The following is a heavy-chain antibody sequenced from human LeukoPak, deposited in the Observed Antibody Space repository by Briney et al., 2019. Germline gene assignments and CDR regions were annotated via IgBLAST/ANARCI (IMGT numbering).Heavy chain of an antibody. V-gene: IGHV4-39*01. D-gene: IGHD3-3*01. CDR2: IYYSGIT. CDR3: ASSSRFLEWLNSDY. Sequence: SETLSLTCTVSGGSISSSPYYWGWIRQPPGKGLEWIGSIYYSGITYYNPSLKSRVTISVDTSKNQFSLKLSSVTAADTAVYYCASSSRFLEWLNSDYWGQGTLVTVSS. CDR1: GGSISSSPYY. J-gene: IGHJ4*02.